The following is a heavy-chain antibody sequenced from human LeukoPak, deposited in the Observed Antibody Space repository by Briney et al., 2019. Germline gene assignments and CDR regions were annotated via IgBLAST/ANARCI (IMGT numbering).Heavy chain of an antibody. Sequence: PSETLSLTCTVSGGSISSYYWSWIRQPPGKGLEWIGYIYYSGSTNYNPSLKSRVTISVDTSKNQFSLKLSSVTAADTAVYYCARGTGLLWFGELPPPYYMDVWGKGTTVTVSS. CDR3: ARGTGLLWFGELPPPYYMDV. D-gene: IGHD3-10*01. V-gene: IGHV4-59*12. CDR2: IYYSGST. CDR1: GGSISSYY. J-gene: IGHJ6*03.